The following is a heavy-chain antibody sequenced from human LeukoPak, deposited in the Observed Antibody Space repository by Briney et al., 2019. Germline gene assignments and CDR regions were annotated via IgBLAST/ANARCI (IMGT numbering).Heavy chain of an antibody. V-gene: IGHV4-39*01. Sequence: PSETLSHTSSVSGASISSKTYYWVWIRQPPGKGLEWIGSIYYNGNTYYKQSLRSRVTISLDTPKNQFSLKLSSVTAADTALYYWTRYYDYSAYCDYWGQGTLVTVSS. CDR2: IYYNGNT. D-gene: IGHD3-22*01. J-gene: IGHJ4*02. CDR3: TRYYDYSAYCDY. CDR1: GASISSKTYY.